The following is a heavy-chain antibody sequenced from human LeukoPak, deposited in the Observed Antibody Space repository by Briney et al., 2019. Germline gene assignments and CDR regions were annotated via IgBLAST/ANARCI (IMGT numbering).Heavy chain of an antibody. Sequence: TGKSLRLSCAASGFTFSSYGMHWVRQAPGKGLEWVAAISYDGSDKYYTDSVKGRFTISRVNSENTLYLQMNSLRAEDTAVYYCARDGWFGELDKDHFDYRGQGTLVTVSS. CDR3: ARDGWFGELDKDHFDY. CDR2: ISYDGSDK. V-gene: IGHV3-30*03. D-gene: IGHD3-10*01. J-gene: IGHJ4*02. CDR1: GFTFSSYG.